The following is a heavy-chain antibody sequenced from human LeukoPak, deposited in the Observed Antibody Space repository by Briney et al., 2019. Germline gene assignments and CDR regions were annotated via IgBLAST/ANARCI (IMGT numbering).Heavy chain of an antibody. J-gene: IGHJ6*02. CDR3: ARVLGTKLLYYYYYGMDV. CDR2: ISAYNGNT. CDR1: GYTFTGYY. D-gene: IGHD1-26*01. V-gene: IGHV1-18*04. Sequence: ASVKVSCKASGYTFTGYYIHWVRQAPGQGLEWMGWISAYNGNTNYAQKLQGRVTMTTDTSTSTAYMELRSLRSDDTAVYYCARVLGTKLLYYYYYGMDVWGQGTTVTVSS.